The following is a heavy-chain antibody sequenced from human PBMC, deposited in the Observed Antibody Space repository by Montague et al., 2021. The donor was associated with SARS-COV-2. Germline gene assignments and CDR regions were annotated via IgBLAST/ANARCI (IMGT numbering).Heavy chain of an antibody. CDR2: INHGGST. D-gene: IGHD2-8*02. Sequence: SETLSLTCAVHGTSFSGYYWNWIRRPPGKGLEWIGEINHGGSTKYSPSPKSRLTISADTSKNQFSLKLTSVAAADTAVYYCARLRDGVVPSLILGVGPYYSYYYMDVWGRGTTVTVSS. J-gene: IGHJ6*03. CDR3: ARLRDGVVPSLILGVGPYYSYYYMDV. CDR1: GTSFSGYY. V-gene: IGHV4-34*01.